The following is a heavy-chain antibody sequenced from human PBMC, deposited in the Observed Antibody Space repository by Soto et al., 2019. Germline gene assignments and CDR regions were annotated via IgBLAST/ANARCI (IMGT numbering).Heavy chain of an antibody. V-gene: IGHV4-39*01. Sequence: QLQLQESGPGLVKPSETLSLTCAVSGVSINSATYYWGWIRQAPGKGLEWIVSIYYSGTTDYNPSLKSRVIISADTSKNQISLRLTSVTAADTAVYYCARLDWGYWYFDLCGRGTLVTVSS. J-gene: IGHJ2*01. CDR2: IYYSGTT. CDR3: ARLDWGYWYFDL. D-gene: IGHD3-9*01. CDR1: GVSINSATYY.